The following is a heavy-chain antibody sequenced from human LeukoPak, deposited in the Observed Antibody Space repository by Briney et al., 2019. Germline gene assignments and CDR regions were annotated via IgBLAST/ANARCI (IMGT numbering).Heavy chain of an antibody. J-gene: IGHJ5*02. V-gene: IGHV1-2*02. CDR1: GYTFIGYY. CDR3: AREGSIAAVGVWFDP. CDR2: INPNSGGT. D-gene: IGHD6-13*01. Sequence: GASVKVSCKASGYTFIGYYMHWVRQAPGQGLEWMGWINPNSGGTNYAQKFQGRVTMTRDTSISTAYMELSRLRSDDTAVYYCAREGSIAAVGVWFDPWGQGTLVTVSS.